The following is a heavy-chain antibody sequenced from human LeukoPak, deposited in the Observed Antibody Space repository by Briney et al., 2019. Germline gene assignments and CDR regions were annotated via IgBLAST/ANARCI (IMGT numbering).Heavy chain of an antibody. V-gene: IGHV3-23*01. Sequence: GGSLRLSCAASGFTFSSYAMSWVRQAPGKGLEWVSAISGSGGSRYYADSVKGRFTISRDNAKNSLYLQMNSLRAEDTAVYYCARDFSGSYDFDYWGQGTLVTVSS. CDR3: ARDFSGSYDFDY. CDR1: GFTFSSYA. CDR2: ISGSGGSR. J-gene: IGHJ4*02. D-gene: IGHD1-26*01.